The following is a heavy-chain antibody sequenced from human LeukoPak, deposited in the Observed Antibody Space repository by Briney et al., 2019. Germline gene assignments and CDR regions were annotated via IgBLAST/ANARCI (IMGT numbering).Heavy chain of an antibody. CDR2: ISSSGSTI. J-gene: IGHJ6*04. V-gene: IGHV3-48*03. CDR1: GFTFSSYE. Sequence: GGSLRLSCAASGFTFSSYEMNWVRQAPGKGLEWVSYISSSGSTIYYADSVKGRFTISRDNAKNSQYLQMNSLRAEDTAVYYCARERTAVADVWGKGTTVTVSS. CDR3: ARERTAVADV. D-gene: IGHD6-19*01.